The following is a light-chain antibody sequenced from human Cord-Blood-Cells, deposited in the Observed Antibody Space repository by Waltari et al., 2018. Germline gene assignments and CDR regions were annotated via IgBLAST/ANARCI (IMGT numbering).Light chain of an antibody. CDR1: QDISNY. CDR3: QQYDNLSWT. J-gene: IGKJ1*01. CDR2: DAS. Sequence: DIQMTQSPSSLSASVGDRVTITCQASQDISNYLNWYQQKPGKAPKLLIYDASNLETGVPSRFSGSGSGTDFTFTISSLQPEDIATYYCQQYDNLSWTFG. V-gene: IGKV1-33*01.